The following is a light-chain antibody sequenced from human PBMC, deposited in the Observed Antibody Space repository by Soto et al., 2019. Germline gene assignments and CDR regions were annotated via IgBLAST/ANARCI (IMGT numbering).Light chain of an antibody. CDR2: EFT. CDR3: CSFAKGDNIV. CDR1: ASDVVAYNL. V-gene: IGLV2-23*02. J-gene: IGLJ2*01. Sequence: QSALTQPASVSGSPGQSLSISCTGTASDVVAYNLVSWYQLHPRKPPKLIIYEFTKRPSGVSNRFSGSESGYTASLTISGVQSEDEADYYCCSFAKGDNIVFGGGTKLTVL.